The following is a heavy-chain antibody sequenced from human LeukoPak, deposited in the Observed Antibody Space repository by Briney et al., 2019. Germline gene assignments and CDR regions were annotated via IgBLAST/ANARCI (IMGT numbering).Heavy chain of an antibody. J-gene: IGHJ6*02. CDR3: ASASAVAGIRRYYYYGMDV. V-gene: IGHV3-9*01. D-gene: IGHD6-19*01. CDR2: ISWNSGSI. CDR1: GFTFDYYA. Sequence: GGSLRLSCAASGFTFDYYAMHWVRQVPGKGLEWVSGISWNSGSIGYADSVKGRFTISRDNAKNSLDLQMNSLRAEDTALYYCASASAVAGIRRYYYYGMDVWGQGTTVTVSS.